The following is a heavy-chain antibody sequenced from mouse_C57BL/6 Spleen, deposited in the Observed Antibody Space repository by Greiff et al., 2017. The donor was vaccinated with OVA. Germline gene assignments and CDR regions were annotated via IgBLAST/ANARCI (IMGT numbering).Heavy chain of an antibody. D-gene: IGHD2-3*01. CDR2: IDPSDSET. CDR3: ARADGYYPLAY. J-gene: IGHJ3*01. CDR1: GYTFTSYW. Sequence: QVQLQQPGAELVRPGSSVKLSCKASGYTFTSYWMHWVKQRPIQGLEWIGNIDPSDSETHYNQKFKDKATLTVDKSSSTAYMQLSSLTSEDSAVYYWARADGYYPLAYWGQGTLVTVSA. V-gene: IGHV1-52*01.